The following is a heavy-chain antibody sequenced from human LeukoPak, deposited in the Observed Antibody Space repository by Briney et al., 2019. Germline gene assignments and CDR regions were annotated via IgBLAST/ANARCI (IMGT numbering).Heavy chain of an antibody. CDR3: ARDDRYTQDAFDI. CDR2: INSDGSST. V-gene: IGHV3-74*01. CDR1: GFTFSNHW. J-gene: IGHJ3*02. Sequence: GGSLRLSCAASGFTFSNHWMHWVRQVPGKGLVWVSRINSDGSSTDYADSVKGRFTISRDNAKNTLYLQMNSLRGEDTAVYYCARDDRYTQDAFDIWGQGTMVTVSP. D-gene: IGHD3-16*02.